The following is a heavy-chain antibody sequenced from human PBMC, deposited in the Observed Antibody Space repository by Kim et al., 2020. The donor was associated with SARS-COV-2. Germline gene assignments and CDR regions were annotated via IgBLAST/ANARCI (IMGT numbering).Heavy chain of an antibody. Sequence: GGSLRLSCAASGSTFSSYGMHWVRQAPGKGLEWVAVISYDGSNKYYADSVKGRFTISRDNSKNTLYLQMNSLGAEDTAVYYCAKDPGDYRITMVRGVIGNAMDVWGQGTTVTVSS. J-gene: IGHJ6*02. CDR1: GSTFSSYG. V-gene: IGHV3-30*18. CDR2: ISYDGSNK. CDR3: AKDPGDYRITMVRGVIGNAMDV. D-gene: IGHD3-10*01.